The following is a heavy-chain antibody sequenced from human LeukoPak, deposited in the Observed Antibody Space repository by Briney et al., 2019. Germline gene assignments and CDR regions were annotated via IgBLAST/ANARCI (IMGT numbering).Heavy chain of an antibody. Sequence: PSETLSLTCAVYGGSFNGYYWSWIRQPPGKGLEWIGEINHSGSTNYNPSLKSRVTISVDTSKNQFSLKLSSVTAADTAVYYCARGGVAAAGMHYYYYGMDVWGQGTTVTVSS. CDR1: GGSFNGYY. CDR3: ARGGVAAAGMHYYYYGMDV. V-gene: IGHV4-34*01. D-gene: IGHD6-13*01. CDR2: INHSGST. J-gene: IGHJ6*02.